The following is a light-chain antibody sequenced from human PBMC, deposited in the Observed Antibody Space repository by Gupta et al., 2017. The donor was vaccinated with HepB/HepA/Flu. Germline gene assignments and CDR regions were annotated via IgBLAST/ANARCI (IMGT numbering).Light chain of an antibody. CDR3: GSYGDLNI. J-gene: IGLJ1*01. Sequence: QSALTQPASVCGSPGQSIANYCTGTSSDIGAYNYVSWYQQYPGKAPKLMIYDVRTRPSGVSNRFSVSKSGNAASLTLSGLRPEDEADYYCGSYGDLNIFGSGTKVTVL. V-gene: IGLV2-14*01. CDR2: DVR. CDR1: SSDIGAYNY.